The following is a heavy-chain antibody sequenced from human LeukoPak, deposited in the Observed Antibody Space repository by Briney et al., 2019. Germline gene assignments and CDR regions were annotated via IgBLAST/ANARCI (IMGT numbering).Heavy chain of an antibody. CDR1: GFTFRRYW. CDR2: INRDGTST. CDR3: ARADCGGDCSRRHFDF. Sequence: PGESLRLSCAASGFTFRRYWMHWVRQVPGKGLVWVSHINRDGTSTSYADFVKGRLTISRDNAKNTLYLQMNSLRVEDTAVYFCARADCGGDCSRRHFDFWGHGTLVTVSS. J-gene: IGHJ4*01. V-gene: IGHV3-74*01. D-gene: IGHD2-21*02.